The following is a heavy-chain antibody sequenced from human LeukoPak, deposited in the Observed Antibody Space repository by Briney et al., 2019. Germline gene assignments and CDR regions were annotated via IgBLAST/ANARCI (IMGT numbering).Heavy chain of an antibody. CDR3: ARDRQRQQLAWEFDY. Sequence: PGGSLRLSCAASGFAFGSYGMHWVRQAPGKGLEWVTFIRSDGSNKYYADSVKGRFTISRDNAKNSLYLQMNSLRAEDTAVYYCARDRQRQQLAWEFDYWGQGTLVTVSS. CDR1: GFAFGSYG. CDR2: IRSDGSNK. D-gene: IGHD6-13*01. V-gene: IGHV3-30*02. J-gene: IGHJ4*02.